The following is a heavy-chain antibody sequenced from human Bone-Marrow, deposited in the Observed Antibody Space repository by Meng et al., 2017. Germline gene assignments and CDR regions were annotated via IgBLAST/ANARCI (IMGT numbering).Heavy chain of an antibody. D-gene: IGHD4-17*01. CDR3: ARDTTVTTREDDAFDI. CDR1: GFTFDDYA. Sequence: SLKISCAASGFTFDDYAMHWVRQAPGKGLEWVSGISWNSGSIGYADSVKGRFTISRDNAKNSLYLQMNSLRAEDTALYYCARDTTVTTREDDAFDIWGQGTMVTVSS. CDR2: ISWNSGSI. J-gene: IGHJ3*02. V-gene: IGHV3-9*01.